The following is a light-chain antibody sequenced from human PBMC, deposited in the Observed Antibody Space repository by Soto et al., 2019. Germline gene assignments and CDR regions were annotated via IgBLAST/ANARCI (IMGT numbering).Light chain of an antibody. CDR1: SSDLAIYNY. Sequence: QSALTPPASVSGSPGQSFTIYCAGTSSDLAIYNYVSWYQHQPGKAPQLMFYQVTIRPSGVSNRYSGSRSGNTASLSISVVQAENEAAYYSSSYTDSSNYVFGNGTKVTVL. CDR2: QVT. J-gene: IGLJ1*01. CDR3: SSYTDSSNYV. V-gene: IGLV2-14*01.